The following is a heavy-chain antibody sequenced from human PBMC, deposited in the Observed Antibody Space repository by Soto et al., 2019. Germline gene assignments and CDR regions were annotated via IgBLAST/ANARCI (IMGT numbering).Heavy chain of an antibody. Sequence: EVQLVESGGGLVQPGGSLRLPCVVSGLTFSNYWMSWFRQAPGKGLEWVANINQDGSESYYVDSVKGRFTISRDNAKNSLYLQMTSLRAEDTAVYYCARAARECSSPGCANWGKGTLVSVSS. V-gene: IGHV3-7*01. CDR1: GLTFSNYW. D-gene: IGHD2-2*01. CDR2: INQDGSES. J-gene: IGHJ4*02. CDR3: ARAARECSSPGCAN.